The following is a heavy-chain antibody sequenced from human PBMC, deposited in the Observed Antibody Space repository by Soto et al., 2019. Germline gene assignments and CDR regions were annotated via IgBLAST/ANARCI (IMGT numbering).Heavy chain of an antibody. V-gene: IGHV4-61*01. D-gene: IGHD3-22*01. CDR2: MYYSGST. J-gene: IGHJ4*02. CDR1: GGSVSSGCRY. CDR3: ARGRLFFDY. Sequence: SETLSLTCPVSGGSVSSGCRYWSWIRQPPGKGLEWIGDMYYSGSTNYNPSLKSRVTISVDPSKSQFSLKLSSVTAADTAVYYCARGRLFFDYWGQGTLVTVSS.